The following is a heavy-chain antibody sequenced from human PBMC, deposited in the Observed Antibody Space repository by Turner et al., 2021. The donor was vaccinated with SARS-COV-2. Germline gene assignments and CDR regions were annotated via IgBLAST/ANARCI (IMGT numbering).Heavy chain of an antibody. CDR1: GGSISSSGYY. Sequence: QLQLQESGPGLVKPSETLSLTCTVSGGSISSSGYYWGWIRQPPGKGLEWIGSIYYSGSTYYNPSRKSRVTISVDTSKNQFSLKLSSVTAADTAVYYCATEYVNIVATHRYYSYAMDVWGQGTTVTVSS. J-gene: IGHJ6*02. D-gene: IGHD5-12*01. CDR2: IYYSGST. V-gene: IGHV4-39*01. CDR3: ATEYVNIVATHRYYSYAMDV.